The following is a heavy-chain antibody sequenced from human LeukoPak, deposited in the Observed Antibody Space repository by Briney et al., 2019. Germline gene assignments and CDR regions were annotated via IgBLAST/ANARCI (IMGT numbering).Heavy chain of an antibody. Sequence: SXXLSLTCTVSGGSISSYYWSWIRQPPGKGLEWIGNIYYGGSTNYNPSLKSRVTISVDKSKTQFSLKLSSVTAADTAVYYCARFKIAAAGLFDIWGQGTMVTVSS. CDR3: ARFKIAAAGLFDI. CDR1: GGSISSYY. CDR2: IYYGGST. V-gene: IGHV4-59*01. D-gene: IGHD6-13*01. J-gene: IGHJ3*02.